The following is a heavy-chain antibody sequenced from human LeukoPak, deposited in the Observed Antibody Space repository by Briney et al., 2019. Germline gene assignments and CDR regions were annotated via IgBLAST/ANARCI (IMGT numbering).Heavy chain of an antibody. Sequence: GGSLRLSCAASGFTFSGYNMNWVRQALGKGLEWVSSISSSSNYVYYADSVKGRYPISTDNAKNSLYMQMNSLRAEDTAVYYCARDRVKMDVWGKGTMVTVSS. CDR1: GFTFSGYN. CDR3: ARDRVKMDV. CDR2: ISSSSNYV. D-gene: IGHD3-10*01. V-gene: IGHV3-21*01. J-gene: IGHJ6*04.